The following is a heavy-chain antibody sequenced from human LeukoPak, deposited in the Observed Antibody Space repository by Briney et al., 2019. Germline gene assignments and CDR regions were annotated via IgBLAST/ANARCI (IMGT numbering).Heavy chain of an antibody. Sequence: SETLSLTCTVSGGSISSSSYYWGWIRHPPGKGLEWIGSIYYSGSTYYNPSLKSRVTISVDTSKNQFSLKLSSVTAADTAVYYCARMEANAFDIWGQGTMVTVSS. CDR2: IYYSGST. CDR1: GGSISSSSYY. CDR3: ARMEANAFDI. V-gene: IGHV4-39*01. J-gene: IGHJ3*02. D-gene: IGHD3-3*01.